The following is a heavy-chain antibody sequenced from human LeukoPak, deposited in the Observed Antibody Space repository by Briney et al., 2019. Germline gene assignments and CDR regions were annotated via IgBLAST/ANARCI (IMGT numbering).Heavy chain of an antibody. V-gene: IGHV4-39*01. J-gene: IGHJ4*02. CDR3: ARRILSWAVAARDYFDY. D-gene: IGHD6-19*01. Sequence: KPSETLSLTCTVSGGSISISSYYWGWIRQPPGKGLEWIGSIYYSGSTYYNPSLKSRVTISVDTSKNQFSLKLSSVTAADTAVYYFARRILSWAVAARDYFDYWGQGTLVTVSS. CDR2: IYYSGST. CDR1: GGSISISSYY.